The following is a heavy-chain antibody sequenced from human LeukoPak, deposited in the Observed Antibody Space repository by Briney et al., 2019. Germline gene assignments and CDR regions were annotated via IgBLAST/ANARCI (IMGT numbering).Heavy chain of an antibody. Sequence: GRSLRLSCAASGFTFSSYAMHWVRQAPGKGLEWVAVISYDGSNKYYADSVKGRFTISRDNSKNTLYLQMNSLRAEDTAVYYCARDVRSSGYYGFDYWGQGTLVTVSS. CDR2: ISYDGSNK. CDR3: ARDVRSSGYYGFDY. J-gene: IGHJ4*02. V-gene: IGHV3-30-3*01. D-gene: IGHD3-22*01. CDR1: GFTFSSYA.